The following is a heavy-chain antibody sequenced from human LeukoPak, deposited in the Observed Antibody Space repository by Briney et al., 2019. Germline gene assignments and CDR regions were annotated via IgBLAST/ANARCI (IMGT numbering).Heavy chain of an antibody. CDR1: GYTFTGYF. V-gene: IGHV1-46*01. CDR2: INPSVGST. Sequence: ASVKVSCEASGYTFTGYFMHWVRQAPGQGLEWMGVINPSVGSTTYAQKFQDRFTMTRDTSTSTVYMELSSLRSEDTAVYYCARGNYGGNSNFDYWGQGTLVTVSS. D-gene: IGHD4-23*01. J-gene: IGHJ4*02. CDR3: ARGNYGGNSNFDY.